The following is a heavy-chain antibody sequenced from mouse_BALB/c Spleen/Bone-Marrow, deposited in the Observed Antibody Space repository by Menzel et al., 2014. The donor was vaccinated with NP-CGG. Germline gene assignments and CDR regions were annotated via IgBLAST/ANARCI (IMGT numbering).Heavy chain of an antibody. D-gene: IGHD2-3*01. J-gene: IGHJ2*01. Sequence: VHVKQSGPSLVKPSQTLSLPCSVTGDSITSGYWNWIRKFPGNKLEYMGYISYSGNTYYNPSLKSRISITRDTSKNXYYLQLNSVTTEDTATYYCATYDGYCFDYWGQGTTLTVSS. CDR1: GDSITSGY. V-gene: IGHV3-8*02. CDR3: ATYDGYCFDY. CDR2: ISYSGNT.